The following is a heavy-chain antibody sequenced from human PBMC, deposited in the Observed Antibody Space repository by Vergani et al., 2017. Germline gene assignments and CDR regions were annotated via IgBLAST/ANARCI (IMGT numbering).Heavy chain of an antibody. CDR1: GGSISSSSYY. J-gene: IGHJ4*02. V-gene: IGHV4-39*02. CDR3: AREWFLAATGLDY. D-gene: IGHD3-10*01. CDR2: IYYSGST. Sequence: QLQLQESGPGLVKPSETLSLTCTVSGGSISSSSYYWGWIRQPPGKGLEWIGSIYYSGSTYYNPSLKSRVTISVDTSKNQFSLQLNSVTPEDTAVYYCAREWFLAATGLDYWGQGTLVTVSS.